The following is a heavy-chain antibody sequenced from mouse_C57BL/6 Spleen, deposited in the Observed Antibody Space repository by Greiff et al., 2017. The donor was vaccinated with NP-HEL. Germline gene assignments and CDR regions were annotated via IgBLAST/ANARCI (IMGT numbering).Heavy chain of an antibody. CDR1: GYTFTSYW. CDR2: IDPSDSYT. CDR3: ARRIPHYYAMDY. Sequence: VQLQQPGAELVMPGASVKLSCKASGYTFTSYWMHWVKQRPGQGLEWIGEIDPSDSYTNYNQKFKGKSTLTVDKSSSTAYMQLSSLTSEDSEVYYCARRIPHYYAMDYWGQGTSVTVSS. J-gene: IGHJ4*01. V-gene: IGHV1-69*01. D-gene: IGHD5-1-1*01.